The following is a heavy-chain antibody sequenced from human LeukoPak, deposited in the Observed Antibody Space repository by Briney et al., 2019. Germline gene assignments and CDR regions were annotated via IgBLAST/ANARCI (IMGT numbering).Heavy chain of an antibody. J-gene: IGHJ6*02. Sequence: PGGSLRLSCAASGFTFSSYGMHWVRQGPGKGREGVAFISYDGSKKYYADSVKGRFTISRDNSNHPLYMQMTSLRAEETAVYYCAKHTSSSAYYYYGMDAWGQGTPVTVSS. D-gene: IGHD2-2*01. CDR2: ISYDGSKK. V-gene: IGHV3-30*18. CDR3: AKHTSSSAYYYYGMDA. CDR1: GFTFSSYG.